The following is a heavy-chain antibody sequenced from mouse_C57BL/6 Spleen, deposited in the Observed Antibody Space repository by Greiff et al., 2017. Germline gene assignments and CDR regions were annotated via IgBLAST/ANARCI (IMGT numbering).Heavy chain of an antibody. J-gene: IGHJ2*01. V-gene: IGHV1-52*01. Sequence: VKLQQPGAELVRPGSSVKLSCKASGYTFTSYWMHWVKQRPIQGLEWIGNIDPSDSETHYNQKFKDKATLTVDKSSSTAYMQLSSLTSEDSAVYYCARKTGTGLWDYWGQGTTLTVSS. CDR3: ARKTGTGLWDY. CDR2: IDPSDSET. D-gene: IGHD4-1*01. CDR1: GYTFTSYW.